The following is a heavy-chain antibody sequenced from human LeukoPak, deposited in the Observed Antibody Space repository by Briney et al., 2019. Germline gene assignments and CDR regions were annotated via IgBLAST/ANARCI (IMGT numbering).Heavy chain of an antibody. V-gene: IGHV3-21*01. CDR1: GFIFSSYS. CDR3: ARGGLGYCSRTTCSFDY. Sequence: GGSLRLSCAASGFIFSSYSMNWVRQAPGKGLEWVSSISSSSGYIYYADSVKGRFTISRDNAKNSLYLQMNSLRAEDTAVYYCARGGLGYCSRTTCSFDYWGQGTLVTVSS. J-gene: IGHJ4*02. CDR2: ISSSSGYI. D-gene: IGHD2-2*01.